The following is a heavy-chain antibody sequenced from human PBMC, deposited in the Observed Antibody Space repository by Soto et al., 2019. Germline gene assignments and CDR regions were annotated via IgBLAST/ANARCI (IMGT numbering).Heavy chain of an antibody. CDR3: ARAMTEWELPNVFDY. J-gene: IGHJ4*02. Sequence: SETLSLTCTVSGGSISSGGYYWSWIRQHPGKGLEWIGYIYYSGSTYYNPSLKSRVTISVDTSKNQFSLKLSSVTAADTAVYYCARAMTEWELPNVFDYWGQGTLVTVSS. D-gene: IGHD1-26*01. CDR1: GGSISSGGYY. CDR2: IYYSGST. V-gene: IGHV4-31*03.